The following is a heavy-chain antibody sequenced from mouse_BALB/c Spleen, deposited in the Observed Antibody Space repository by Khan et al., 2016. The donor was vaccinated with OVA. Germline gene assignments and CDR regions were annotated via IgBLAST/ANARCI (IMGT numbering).Heavy chain of an antibody. J-gene: IGHJ3*01. CDR3: ARRGYDYGRGSLFAY. CDR1: GFSLDNYS. D-gene: IGHD2-4*01. Sequence: QVQLQQSGPGLVQPSQSLSITCTVSGFSLDNYSVHWIRQSPGKGLEWLGVIWSAGSTDYNAAFIPRLTITKDKSRSPASINVINLQPNETAIYYCARRGYDYGRGSLFAYWGQGTLVTVSA. CDR2: IWSAGST. V-gene: IGHV2-2*02.